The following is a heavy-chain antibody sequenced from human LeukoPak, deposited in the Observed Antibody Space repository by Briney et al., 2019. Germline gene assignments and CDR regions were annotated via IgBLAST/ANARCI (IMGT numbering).Heavy chain of an antibody. Sequence: GGSLRLSCAASRFTFSSYAMSRVRQAPGKGLEWVSAVSGSGSSTYYADSVKGRFTIFRDNSKNTLYLQVNSLRAEDTAVYYCAKAHYDDYGDRFDYWGQGTLVTVSS. CDR3: AKAHYDDYGDRFDY. D-gene: IGHD4-17*01. V-gene: IGHV3-23*01. CDR2: VSGSGSST. CDR1: RFTFSSYA. J-gene: IGHJ4*02.